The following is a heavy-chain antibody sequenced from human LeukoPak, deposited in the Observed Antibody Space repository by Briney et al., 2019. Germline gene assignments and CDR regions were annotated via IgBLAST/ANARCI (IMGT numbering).Heavy chain of an antibody. CDR3: ARGQGRNQPYYYDSSGYAPRTYFDY. CDR1: GGSFSGYY. D-gene: IGHD3-22*01. CDR2: INHSGST. J-gene: IGHJ4*02. V-gene: IGHV4-34*01. Sequence: TSETLSLTCAVYGGSFSGYYWSWIRQPPGKGLEWIGEINHSGSTNYNPSLKSRVTISVDTSKNQFSLKLSSVTAADTAVYYCARGQGRNQPYYYDSSGYAPRTYFDYWGQGTLVTVSS.